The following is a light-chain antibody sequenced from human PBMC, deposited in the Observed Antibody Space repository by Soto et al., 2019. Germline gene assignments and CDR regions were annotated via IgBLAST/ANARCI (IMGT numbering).Light chain of an antibody. J-gene: IGLJ1*01. CDR1: SSDVGGYNY. CDR2: DVS. CDR3: SSYTSGGTDFV. V-gene: IGLV2-14*03. Sequence: QSVLTQHVSVTGSPGQSIPISCTGTSSDVGGYNYVSWYQQHPGKAPKLMIYDVSDRPSGVSNRFSGSKSGNTASLTISGLQAEDEADYYCSSYTSGGTDFVFGAGTKVTVL.